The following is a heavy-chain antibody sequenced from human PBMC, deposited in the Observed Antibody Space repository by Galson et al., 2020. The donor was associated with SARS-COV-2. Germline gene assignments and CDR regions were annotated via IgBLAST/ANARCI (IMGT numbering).Heavy chain of an antibody. D-gene: IGHD2-2*02. CDR1: GGSIYGSYW. CDR3: ARQSKRVVPAAIWGAHWFDP. J-gene: IGHJ5*02. V-gene: IGHV4-4*02. CDR2: IHHSGNT. Sequence: ASETLSLTCTISGGSIYGSYWWSWVRQSSGKGLEWIGEIHHSGNTNYNPSLKSRVTISVDTSKNQFSLKLSSVTAADTAVYYCARQSKRVVPAAIWGAHWFDPWGQGTLVTVSS.